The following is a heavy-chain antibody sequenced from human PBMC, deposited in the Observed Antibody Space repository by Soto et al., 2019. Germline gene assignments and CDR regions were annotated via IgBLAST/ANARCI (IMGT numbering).Heavy chain of an antibody. CDR2: ISYDGSNK. CDR3: AKDAPYYYDSSGYYGPFDY. CDR1: GFPFSSYG. V-gene: IGHV3-30*18. Sequence: PVGSLRLSCAASGFPFSSYGIHWVRQAPGKGLEWVALISYDGSNKYYADSVKGRFTISRDNSKNTLYLQMNSLRAEDTAMYYCAKDAPYYYDSSGYYGPFDYWGQGTLVTVSS. J-gene: IGHJ4*02. D-gene: IGHD3-22*01.